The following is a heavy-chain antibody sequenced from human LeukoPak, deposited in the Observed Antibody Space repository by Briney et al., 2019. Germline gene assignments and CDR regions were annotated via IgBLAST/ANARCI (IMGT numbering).Heavy chain of an antibody. D-gene: IGHD3-3*01. V-gene: IGHV1-69*13. CDR1: GGTFSSYA. CDR3: ARAAIRFLEWFLNG. J-gene: IGHJ4*02. CDR2: IIPIFGTA. Sequence: VASVKVSCKASGGTFSSYATSWVRQAPGQGLEWMGGIIPIFGTANYAQKFQGRVTITADESTSTAYMELSSLRSEDTAVYYCARAAIRFLEWFLNGWGQGTLVTVSS.